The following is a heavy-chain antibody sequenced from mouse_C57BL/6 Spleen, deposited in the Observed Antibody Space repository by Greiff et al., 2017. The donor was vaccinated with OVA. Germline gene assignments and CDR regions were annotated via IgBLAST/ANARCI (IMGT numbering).Heavy chain of an antibody. D-gene: IGHD4-1*01. Sequence: EVQLVESGGGLVQPGGSLKLSCAASGFTFSDYYMYWVRQTPEKRLEWVAYISNGGGSTYYPDTVRGRFTISRDNAKNTLYLQMSRLKSEDTAMYYCARHGGLTGTSGYFDYWGQGTTLTVSS. V-gene: IGHV5-12*01. J-gene: IGHJ2*01. CDR2: ISNGGGST. CDR1: GFTFSDYY. CDR3: ARHGGLTGTSGYFDY.